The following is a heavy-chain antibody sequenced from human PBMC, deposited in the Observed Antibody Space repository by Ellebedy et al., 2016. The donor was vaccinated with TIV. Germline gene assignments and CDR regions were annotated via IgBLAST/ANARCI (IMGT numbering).Heavy chain of an antibody. D-gene: IGHD3-10*01. Sequence: GGSLRLXXAASGFTFSSYAMSWVRQAPGKGLEWVSAISGSGGSTYYADSVKGRFTISRDNSKNTLYLQMNSLRAEDTAVYYCAKDLSRIGAIDYWGQGTLVTVSS. CDR2: ISGSGGST. V-gene: IGHV3-23*01. CDR3: AKDLSRIGAIDY. CDR1: GFTFSSYA. J-gene: IGHJ4*02.